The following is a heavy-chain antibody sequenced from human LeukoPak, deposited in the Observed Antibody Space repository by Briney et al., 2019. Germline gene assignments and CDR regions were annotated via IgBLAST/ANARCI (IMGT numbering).Heavy chain of an antibody. Sequence: SETLSLTCTVSCGSISRYYWSWIRQPAGEGLEWIGRIHTRGSTNYNPSLKSRVTMSVDTSKNQFSLKLSSVTAADTAVYYCARVGGFEWELPYYYYYMDVWGKGTTVTVSS. CDR3: ARVGGFEWELPYYYYYMDV. CDR2: IHTRGST. V-gene: IGHV4-4*07. D-gene: IGHD1-26*01. J-gene: IGHJ6*03. CDR1: CGSISRYY.